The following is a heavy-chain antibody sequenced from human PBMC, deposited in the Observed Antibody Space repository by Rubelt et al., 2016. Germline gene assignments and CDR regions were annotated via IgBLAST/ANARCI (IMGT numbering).Heavy chain of an antibody. CDR1: GFIFSSYG. D-gene: IGHD2-21*01. CDR2: IWYDGSNK. J-gene: IGHJ4*02. Sequence: QVQLVESGGGVVQPGRSLRLSCAASGFIFSSYGIHWVRQAPGKGLEWVAVIWYDGSNKYYADSVKGRFTISRDNSKNTLYLQMNSLRAEDTAVYYCAREAQYCGGDCFDYWGQGTLVTVSS. V-gene: IGHV3-33*01. CDR3: AREAQYCGGDCFDY.